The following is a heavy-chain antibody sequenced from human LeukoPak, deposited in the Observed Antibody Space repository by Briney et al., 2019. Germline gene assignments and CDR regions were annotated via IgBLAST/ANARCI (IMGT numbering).Heavy chain of an antibody. CDR1: GFTFDDYA. CDR2: ISWNSGSI. Sequence: GGSLRLSCAASGFTFDDYAMHWVRQAPGKGLEWVSGISWNSGSIGYADSVKGRFTISRDNAKNSLYLQMNSLRAEDTAVYYCARETGNYYGSGSYGVDYWGQGTLVTVSS. V-gene: IGHV3-9*01. CDR3: ARETGNYYGSGSYGVDY. J-gene: IGHJ4*02. D-gene: IGHD3-10*01.